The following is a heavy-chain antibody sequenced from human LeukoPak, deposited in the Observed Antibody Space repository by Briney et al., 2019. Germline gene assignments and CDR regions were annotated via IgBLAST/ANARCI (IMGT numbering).Heavy chain of an antibody. CDR2: IYYSGST. CDR3: ARAPREARHLDY. J-gene: IGHJ4*02. D-gene: IGHD6-6*01. CDR1: GGSISSYY. Sequence: PSETLSLTCTVSGGSISSYYWSWIRQPPGKGLEWIGYIYYSGSTNYNPSLKSRVTISVDTSKNQFSLKLSSVTAADTAVYYCARAPREARHLDYWGQGTLVTVSS. V-gene: IGHV4-59*01.